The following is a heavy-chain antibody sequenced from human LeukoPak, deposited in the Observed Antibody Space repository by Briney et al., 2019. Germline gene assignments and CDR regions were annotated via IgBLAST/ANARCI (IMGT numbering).Heavy chain of an antibody. CDR2: ISYDGSNK. Sequence: GGSLRLSCAASGFTFSSYAMHWVRQAPGKGLEWVAVISYDGSNKYYADSVKGRFTISRDNSKNTLYLQMSGLRAEDTAIYYCVKELSGSYYYWGQGTLVTVSS. D-gene: IGHD1-26*01. V-gene: IGHV3-30-3*01. CDR3: VKELSGSYYY. CDR1: GFTFSSYA. J-gene: IGHJ4*02.